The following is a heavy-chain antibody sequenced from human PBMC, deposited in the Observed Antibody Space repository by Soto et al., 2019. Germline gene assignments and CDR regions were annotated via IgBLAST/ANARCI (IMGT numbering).Heavy chain of an antibody. CDR1: GYTFTGYG. D-gene: IGHD3-22*01. V-gene: IGHV1-18*01. Sequence: QVQLVQSGAEVKKPGASVKVSCKASGYTFTGYGIAWVRQAPGQGLEWMGWISGYNANTNYPQKLQGRITMTTDTSTSTAYMELRSLRYDDTAVYYCARGGYYYDSSGYYSDYWGQGTLVTVSS. CDR3: ARGGYYYDSSGYYSDY. J-gene: IGHJ4*02. CDR2: ISGYNANT.